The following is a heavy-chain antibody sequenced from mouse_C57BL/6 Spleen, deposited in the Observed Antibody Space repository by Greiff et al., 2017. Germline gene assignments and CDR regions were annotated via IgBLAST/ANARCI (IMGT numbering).Heavy chain of an antibody. Sequence: QVQLQQPGAELVKPGASVKLSCKASGYTFTSYWMQWVKQRPGQGLEWIGEIDPSDSSPNYNQKFKGKATLTVDTSSSTAYMQLSSLTSEDSAVYYCARGGSNWAAFDDWGQGTTLTVSS. CDR1: GYTFTSYW. J-gene: IGHJ2*01. V-gene: IGHV1-50*01. CDR2: IDPSDSSP. CDR3: ARGGSNWAAFDD. D-gene: IGHD4-1*01.